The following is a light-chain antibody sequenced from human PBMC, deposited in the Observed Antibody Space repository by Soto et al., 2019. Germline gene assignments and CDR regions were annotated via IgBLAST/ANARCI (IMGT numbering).Light chain of an antibody. J-gene: IGKJ5*01. Sequence: EIVLTQSPGTLSLSPGERATLSCRASQSVSSSYLAWYQQKPGQAPRLLIYGASSRATGIPDRFSGSGSGTDFTLTISRLEPEDFAVYFCQQYGSSPVTFGQGTRLESK. CDR2: GAS. CDR3: QQYGSSPVT. V-gene: IGKV3-20*01. CDR1: QSVSSSY.